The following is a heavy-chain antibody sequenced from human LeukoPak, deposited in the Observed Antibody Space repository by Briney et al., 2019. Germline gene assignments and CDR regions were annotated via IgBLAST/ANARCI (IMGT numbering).Heavy chain of an antibody. CDR1: GFTFSSYG. Sequence: GRSLRLSCAASGFTFSSYGMHWVRQAPGKGLEWVAVISYDGSNKYYADSVKGRFTISRDNSKNTLYLQMNSLRAEDTAVYYCAKDAPEATITYYFDYWGQGTLVTVSS. CDR3: AKDAPEATITYYFDY. D-gene: IGHD5-24*01. CDR2: ISYDGSNK. V-gene: IGHV3-30*18. J-gene: IGHJ4*02.